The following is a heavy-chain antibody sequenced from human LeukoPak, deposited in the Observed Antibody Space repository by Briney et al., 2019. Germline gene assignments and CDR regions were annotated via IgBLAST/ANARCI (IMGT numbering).Heavy chain of an antibody. Sequence: ASVKVSCKVSGYTLTELSMHWVRQAPGKGLEWMGGFDPEDGETIYAQKFQGRVTMTEDTSTDTAYMELGSLRSEDTAVYYCATPNLYYDSSGYDYWGQGTLVTVSS. J-gene: IGHJ4*02. CDR3: ATPNLYYDSSGYDY. D-gene: IGHD3-22*01. V-gene: IGHV1-24*01. CDR1: GYTLTELS. CDR2: FDPEDGET.